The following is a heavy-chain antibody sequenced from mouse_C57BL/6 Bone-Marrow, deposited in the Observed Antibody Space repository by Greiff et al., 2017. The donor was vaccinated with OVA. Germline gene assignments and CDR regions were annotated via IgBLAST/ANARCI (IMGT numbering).Heavy chain of an antibody. V-gene: IGHV1-66*01. CDR3: ARSGYDYDPYYFDD. CDR2: IYPGSGNT. D-gene: IGHD2-4*01. J-gene: IGHJ2*01. Sequence: VQLQQSGPELVKPGASVKISCKASGYSFTSYYIHWVKQRPGQGLEWIGWIYPGSGNTKYNEKFKGKATLTADTSSSTAYMQLGSLTSADSAVYYCARSGYDYDPYYFDDWGQGTTLTVSS. CDR1: GYSFTSYY.